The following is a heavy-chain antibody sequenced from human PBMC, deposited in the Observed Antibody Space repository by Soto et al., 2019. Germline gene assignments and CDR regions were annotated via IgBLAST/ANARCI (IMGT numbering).Heavy chain of an antibody. D-gene: IGHD3-10*01. V-gene: IGHV3-13*05. J-gene: IGHJ6*03. CDR3: AIGSFAAGSFRAYMDF. CDR2: IGTAGDP. CDR1: GFTFSSYA. Sequence: EVQLVESGGDLVQPGGSLRLSCAASGFTFSSYAMHWVRQAPGKGLEWVSAIGTAGDPYYTDSAKGRLTSSRENAHNALFLQMNSLRAGDTAVSSGAIGSFAAGSFRAYMDFWGRGTTVTVSS.